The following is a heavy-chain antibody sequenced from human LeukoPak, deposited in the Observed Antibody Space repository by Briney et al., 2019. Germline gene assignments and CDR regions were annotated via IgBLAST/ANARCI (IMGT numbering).Heavy chain of an antibody. CDR3: AKTRAGGDCYDY. D-gene: IGHD2-21*01. Sequence: PGGSLRLSCAASGFTFSSYGMHWVRQAPGKGLEWVAVIWYDGSNKYYADSVKGRFTISRDNSKNTLYLQMNSLRAKDTAVYYCAKTRAGGDCYDYWGQGTLVTVSS. CDR1: GFTFSSYG. V-gene: IGHV3-33*06. J-gene: IGHJ4*02. CDR2: IWYDGSNK.